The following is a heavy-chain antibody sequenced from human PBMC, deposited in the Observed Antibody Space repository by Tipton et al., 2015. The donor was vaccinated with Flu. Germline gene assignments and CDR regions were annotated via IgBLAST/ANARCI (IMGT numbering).Heavy chain of an antibody. CDR1: GGSISSSSYY. D-gene: IGHD6-13*01. CDR2: IYYSGRT. CDR3: ATPHSSSWWNYFDY. J-gene: IGHJ4*02. Sequence: TLSLTCTVSGGSISSSSYYWGWIRQPPGKGLEWIGSIYYSGRTYYNPSLKSRVTISVDTSKNQFSLKLSSVTAADTAVYYCATPHSSSWWNYFDYWGQGTLVTVSS. V-gene: IGHV4-39*07.